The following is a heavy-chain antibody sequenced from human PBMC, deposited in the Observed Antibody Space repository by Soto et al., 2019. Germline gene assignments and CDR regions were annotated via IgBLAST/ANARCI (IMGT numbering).Heavy chain of an antibody. D-gene: IGHD7-27*01. CDR2: VNSDGSST. V-gene: IGHV3-74*01. Sequence: EVQLVESGGGLVQPGGSLRLSCAASGFTFSNYWMHWVRQAPGKGLVWVSRVNSDGSSTFYADSVKGRFTISRDNAKNTLYLQMNSLRADDTAVYYCASSLLTPFDYWGQGTLVTVSS. CDR1: GFTFSNYW. CDR3: ASSLLTPFDY. J-gene: IGHJ4*02.